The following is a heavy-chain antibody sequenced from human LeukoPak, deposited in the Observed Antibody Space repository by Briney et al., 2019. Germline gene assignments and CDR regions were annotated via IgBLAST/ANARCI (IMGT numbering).Heavy chain of an antibody. J-gene: IGHJ3*02. CDR2: ISGYNGHI. D-gene: IGHD2-2*01. CDR3: ARGGVVVPAAPYDAFDI. V-gene: IGHV1-18*01. CDR1: GYTLTSYG. Sequence: ASVKVSCEASGYTLTSYGITWVRQAPGQGLEWMGWISGYNGHINYAQKLQGRVTMTTDTSTSTAYMELSRLRSDDTAVYYCARGGVVVPAAPYDAFDIWGQGTMVTVSS.